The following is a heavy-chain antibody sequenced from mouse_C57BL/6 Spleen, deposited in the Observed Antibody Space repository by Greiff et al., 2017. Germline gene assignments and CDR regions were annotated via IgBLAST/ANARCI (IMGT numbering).Heavy chain of an antibody. D-gene: IGHD2-4*01. J-gene: IGHJ4*01. CDR1: GFNIKDYY. V-gene: IGHV14-2*01. CDR2: IDPEDGET. Sequence: EVKLMESGAELVKPGASVKLSCTASGFNIKDYYMHWVKQRTEQGLEWIGRIDPEDGETKYAPKFQGKATITADTSSNTAYLQLSSLTSEDTAVYYCAPYDYDGYYYAMDYWGQGTSVTVSS. CDR3: APYDYDGYYYAMDY.